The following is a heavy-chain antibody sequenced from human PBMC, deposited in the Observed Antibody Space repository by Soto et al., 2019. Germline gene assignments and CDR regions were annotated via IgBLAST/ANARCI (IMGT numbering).Heavy chain of an antibody. J-gene: IGHJ4*02. CDR2: ISYDGSNK. CDR1: GFTFSSYG. Sequence: QVQLVESGGGVVQPGRSLRLSCAAYGFTFSSYGMHWVRQAPGKGLEWVAVISYDGSNKYYADSVKGRFTISRDNSKNTLYLQMNSLRAEDTAVYYCAKTGGTFWGQGTLVTVSS. CDR3: AKTGGTF. V-gene: IGHV3-30*18. D-gene: IGHD3-16*01.